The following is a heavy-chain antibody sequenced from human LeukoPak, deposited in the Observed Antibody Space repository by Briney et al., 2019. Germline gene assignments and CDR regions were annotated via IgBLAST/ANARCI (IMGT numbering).Heavy chain of an antibody. V-gene: IGHV3-74*01. CDR2: IISDGSST. J-gene: IGHJ3*02. Sequence: GGSLRLSCAASGFTFNRFWVHWVRQAPGKGLVWVSRIISDGSSTNYADSVKGQFTISRDNAKNTLYLQMNSLRAEDTALYYCAREDVDITVATSGAFDIWGQGTMVTVSS. CDR1: GFTFNRFW. D-gene: IGHD6-19*01. CDR3: AREDVDITVATSGAFDI.